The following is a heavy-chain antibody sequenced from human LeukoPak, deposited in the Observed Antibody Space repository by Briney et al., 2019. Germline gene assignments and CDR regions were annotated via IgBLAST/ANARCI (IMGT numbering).Heavy chain of an antibody. D-gene: IGHD2-8*01. CDR2: ISHDGNKE. CDR1: GFRFSDYG. V-gene: IGHV3-30*03. CDR3: ARSVMMYASTYYFHY. J-gene: IGHJ4*02. Sequence: GRSLRLSCAASGFRFSDYGMHWVRKAPGKGLESVALISHDGNKENYGDSVKGRFTISRDNSKTTLYPQMNSLRAEDTAVYYCARSVMMYASTYYFHYWGQGTLVTVSS.